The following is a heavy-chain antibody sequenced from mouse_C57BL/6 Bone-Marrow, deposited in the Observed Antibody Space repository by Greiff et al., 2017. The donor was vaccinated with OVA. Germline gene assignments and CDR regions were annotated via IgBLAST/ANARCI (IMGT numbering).Heavy chain of an antibody. Sequence: EVQLQQSGPELVKPGASVKISCKASGYTFTDYYMNWVKQSHGKSLEWIGDINPNNGGTSYNQKFKGKATLTVDKSSSTAYMELRSLTSEDSAVYYCASEGGYYFDYWGQGTTLTVSS. CDR1: GYTFTDYY. CDR3: ASEGGYYFDY. J-gene: IGHJ2*01. CDR2: INPNNGGT. V-gene: IGHV1-26*01.